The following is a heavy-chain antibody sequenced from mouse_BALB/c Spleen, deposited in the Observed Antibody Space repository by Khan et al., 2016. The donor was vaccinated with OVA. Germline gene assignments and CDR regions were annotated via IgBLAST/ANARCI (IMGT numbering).Heavy chain of an antibody. J-gene: IGHJ4*01. D-gene: IGHD2-9*01. V-gene: IGHV5-6-5*01. Sequence: EVQLVESGGGLVKPGGSLKLSCAASGFTFSNYAMSWVRQSPEKRLEWVASISSGDSTYYPDSVKGRFTISRDNARNILYLQMSSLKSEDTAMFYCTRAYYGNDYYAMDNWGQGTSVTVSS. CDR3: TRAYYGNDYYAMDN. CDR2: ISSGDST. CDR1: GFTFSNYA.